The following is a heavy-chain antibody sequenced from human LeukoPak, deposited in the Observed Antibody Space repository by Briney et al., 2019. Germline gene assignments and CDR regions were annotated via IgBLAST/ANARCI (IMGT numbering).Heavy chain of an antibody. Sequence: GGSLRLSCAASGFTFSSYDMHWVRQATGKGLEWASAIGTPGDTYYPGSVKGRFTISRENAKNSLYLQMNSLRAGDTAVYYCARYLITGTTAYFDYWGQGTLVTVSS. CDR1: GFTFSSYD. CDR3: ARYLITGTTAYFDY. J-gene: IGHJ4*02. CDR2: IGTPGDT. V-gene: IGHV3-13*01. D-gene: IGHD1-7*01.